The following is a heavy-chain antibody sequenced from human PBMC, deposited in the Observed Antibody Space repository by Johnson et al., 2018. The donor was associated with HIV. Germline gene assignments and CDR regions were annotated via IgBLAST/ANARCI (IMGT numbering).Heavy chain of an antibody. CDR3: ARDSSNSFRFEMYAFDI. CDR2: MSFDGNNR. Sequence: VQLVESGGGVVQPGRSLRLSCAASGFTFSSNPMHWVRQAPGKGLEWVAVMSFDGNNRYYADSVKGRFTLSRDNFKNTLYLQMNSLRPEDTAVDYCARDSSNSFRFEMYAFDIWGQGTMVTVSS. J-gene: IGHJ3*02. CDR1: GFTFSSNP. D-gene: IGHD6-6*01. V-gene: IGHV3-30-3*01.